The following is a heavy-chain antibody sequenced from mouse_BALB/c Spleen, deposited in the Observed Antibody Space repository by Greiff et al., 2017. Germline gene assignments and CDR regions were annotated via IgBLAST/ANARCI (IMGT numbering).Heavy chain of an antibody. Sequence: EVMLVESGGGLVKPGGSLKLSCAASGFTFSSYAMSWVRQTPEKRLEWVASISSGGSTYYPDSVKGRFTISRDNARNILYLQMSSLRSEDTAMYYCARALIYYDYDGPFAYWGQGTLVTVSA. D-gene: IGHD2-4*01. J-gene: IGHJ3*01. CDR1: GFTFSSYA. CDR3: ARALIYYDYDGPFAY. V-gene: IGHV5-6-5*01. CDR2: ISSGGST.